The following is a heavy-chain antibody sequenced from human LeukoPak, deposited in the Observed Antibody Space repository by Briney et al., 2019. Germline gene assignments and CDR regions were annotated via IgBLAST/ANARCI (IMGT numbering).Heavy chain of an antibody. V-gene: IGHV4-39*01. D-gene: IGHD3-10*01. Sequence: SETLSLTCTVSGGSISSSSNYWAWIRQPPGKGLEWIGIIYYSGSTNYNPSLKSRVTISVDTSKNQFSLKLSSVTAADTAVYYCARRKRGSGVFYAMDVWGQGTTVTVSS. CDR2: IYYSGST. CDR1: GGSISSSSNY. J-gene: IGHJ6*02. CDR3: ARRKRGSGVFYAMDV.